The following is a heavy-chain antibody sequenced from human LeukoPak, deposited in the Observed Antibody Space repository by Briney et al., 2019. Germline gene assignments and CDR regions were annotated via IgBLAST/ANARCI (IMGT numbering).Heavy chain of an antibody. V-gene: IGHV1-18*01. Sequence: ASGKVSCKASGYTFTSYGISWVRQAPGQGLEWMGWISAYNANTNYAQKLQGRFTMTTDTSTTTAYMELRSLRSDDTAVYYCARVNREDPPWIQLWLNYDAFDIWGQGTMVTVSS. J-gene: IGHJ3*02. D-gene: IGHD5-18*01. CDR3: ARVNREDPPWIQLWLNYDAFDI. CDR1: GYTFTSYG. CDR2: ISAYNANT.